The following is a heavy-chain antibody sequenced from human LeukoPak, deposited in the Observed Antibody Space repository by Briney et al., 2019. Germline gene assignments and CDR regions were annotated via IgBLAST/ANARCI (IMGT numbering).Heavy chain of an antibody. CDR1: GFTFNTYA. Sequence: GGSLRLSCAASGFTFNTYAMTWVRQTPGKGLEWVSSIMGSGGGAYYEDSVKGRFTISRDNSKNTLYLQMNSLGAEDTAVYYCARGTRDGYNSDYWGQGTLVTVSS. D-gene: IGHD5-24*01. CDR3: ARGTRDGYNSDY. CDR2: IMGSGGGA. J-gene: IGHJ4*02. V-gene: IGHV3-23*01.